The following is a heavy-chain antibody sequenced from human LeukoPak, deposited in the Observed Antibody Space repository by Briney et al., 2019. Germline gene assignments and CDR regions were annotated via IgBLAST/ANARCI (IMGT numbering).Heavy chain of an antibody. Sequence: PSETLSLTCAVSGASACSSYCSWVRQPPGKGLEWIGYLPRNGDKAYNPSLKSRASISEDTSKNQFSLKVTSVTAADAAVYFCATGPGRGYDFESWGRGSLVTVSS. CDR2: LPRNGDK. D-gene: IGHD3-22*01. CDR3: ATGPGRGYDFES. CDR1: GASACSSY. J-gene: IGHJ4*02. V-gene: IGHV4-59*02.